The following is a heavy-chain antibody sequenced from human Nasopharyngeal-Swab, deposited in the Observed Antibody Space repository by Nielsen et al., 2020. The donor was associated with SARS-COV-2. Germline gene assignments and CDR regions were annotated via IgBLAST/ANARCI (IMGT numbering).Heavy chain of an antibody. CDR3: ARGEIQLWLRSAFDI. CDR2: ISSNGGST. D-gene: IGHD5-18*01. V-gene: IGHV3-64*01. J-gene: IGHJ3*02. Sequence: GESLKISCAASGFTFSSYAMHWVRQAPGKGLEYVSAISSNGGSTYYANSVKGRFTISRDNSKNTLYLQMGSLRAEDMAVYYCARGEIQLWLRSAFDIWGQGTMVTVSS. CDR1: GFTFSSYA.